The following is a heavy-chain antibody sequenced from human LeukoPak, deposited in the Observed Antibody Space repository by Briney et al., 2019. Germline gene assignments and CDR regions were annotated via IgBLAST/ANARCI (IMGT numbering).Heavy chain of an antibody. V-gene: IGHV3-53*01. CDR2: IYSGGST. D-gene: IGHD5-12*01. CDR3: ATLDIVATIGSFFF. Sequence: GGSLRLSCAASGFTVSNNYMSWVRQVPGKGLEWVSVIYSGGSTYYADSVKGRFTISRDNSKNTLFLQIDSLRAEDTAVYYCATLDIVATIGSFFFWGQGTLVIVSS. CDR1: GFTVSNNY. J-gene: IGHJ4*02.